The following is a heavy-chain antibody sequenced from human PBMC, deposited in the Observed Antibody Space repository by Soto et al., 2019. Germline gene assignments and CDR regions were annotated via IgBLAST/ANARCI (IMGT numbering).Heavy chain of an antibody. D-gene: IGHD2-8*02. V-gene: IGHV4-34*01. CDR3: ARDKITGLFDY. CDR1: VGSFSGYY. Sequence: PSETLSLTCAVYVGSFSGYYWSWIRQPPGKGLEWIGEINHSGSTNYNPSLKSRVTISVDTSKNQFSLKLSSVTAADTAVYYCARDKITGLFDYWGQGTLVTVS. J-gene: IGHJ4*02. CDR2: INHSGST.